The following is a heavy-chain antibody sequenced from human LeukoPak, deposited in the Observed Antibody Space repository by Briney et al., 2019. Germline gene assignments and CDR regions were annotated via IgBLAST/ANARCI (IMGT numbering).Heavy chain of an antibody. D-gene: IGHD3-10*01. V-gene: IGHV4-38-2*02. J-gene: IGHJ6*03. Sequence: SETLSLTCSVSGYSMSSGHYWGWIRQPPGKGLEWIGSIYYSGSTYYNPSLKSRVTISVDTSKNQFSLKLSSVTAADTAVYYCARQDYYGSGRWEHYYYYYYMDVWGKGTTVTISS. CDR3: ARQDYYGSGRWEHYYYYYYMDV. CDR2: IYYSGST. CDR1: GYSMSSGHY.